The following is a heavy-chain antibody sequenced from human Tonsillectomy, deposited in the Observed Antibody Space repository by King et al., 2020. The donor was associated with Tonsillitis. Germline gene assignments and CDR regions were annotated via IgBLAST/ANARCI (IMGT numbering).Heavy chain of an antibody. Sequence: VQLVESGGGVVQPGRSLRLSCAASGLTFSSHGFHWVRQAPGKGLEWVAFIWSDGSSEYYADSVRGRFTISRDNSKNTLDLQMNSLRAEDTAVYYCARDREPRWFDPWGQGTLVTVSS. J-gene: IGHJ5*02. V-gene: IGHV3-33*01. CDR2: IWSDGSSE. CDR1: GLTFSSHG. CDR3: ARDREPRWFDP.